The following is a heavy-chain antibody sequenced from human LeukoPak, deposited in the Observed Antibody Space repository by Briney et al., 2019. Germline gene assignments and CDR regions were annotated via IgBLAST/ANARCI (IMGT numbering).Heavy chain of an antibody. V-gene: IGHV1-18*01. CDR2: ISTYNGNT. D-gene: IGHD3-3*01. J-gene: IGHJ6*03. CDR3: ARDQTEPITIFGVAGPYYYYYYMDV. CDR1: GYTFTSYA. Sequence: ASVTVSCKASGYTFTSYAISWVRQAPGQGLEWMGLISTYNGNTNYAQKLQGRVTMTTDTSTSTAYMELRSLRSDDTAVYYCARDQTEPITIFGVAGPYYYYYYMDVWGKGTTVTVSS.